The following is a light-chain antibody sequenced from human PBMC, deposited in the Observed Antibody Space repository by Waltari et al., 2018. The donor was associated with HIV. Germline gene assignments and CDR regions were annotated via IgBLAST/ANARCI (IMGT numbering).Light chain of an antibody. V-gene: IGKV1-12*01. J-gene: IGKJ2*03. CDR2: EAA. Sequence: DTQMTQSPSSVSAPVGDRVTITSRASQSIGTSVAGYQQKPDRTPKLLIFEAARLQTGVPSRVSGSGSGTDFTLTITSLQPEDLATYYCHQANNFPHSFGQGT. CDR1: QSIGTS. CDR3: HQANNFPHS.